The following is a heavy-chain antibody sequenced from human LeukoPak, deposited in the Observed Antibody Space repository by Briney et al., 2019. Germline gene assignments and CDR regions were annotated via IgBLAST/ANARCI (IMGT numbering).Heavy chain of an antibody. V-gene: IGHV1-46*01. CDR2: INPSDGST. CDR1: GYIFISYY. J-gene: IGHJ4*02. Sequence: ASVKVSCKASGYIFISYYIHWVRQAPGQGLEWMGVINPSDGSTNYAQKNQDRVTMTRDTSTRTVYMQLSSLRSDDTAVYYCARDVAREFDYWGQGTLVTVSS. CDR3: ARDVAREFDY.